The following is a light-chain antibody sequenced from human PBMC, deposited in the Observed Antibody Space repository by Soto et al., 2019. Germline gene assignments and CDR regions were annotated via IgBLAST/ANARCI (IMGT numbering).Light chain of an antibody. CDR1: QGITND. Sequence: DIQMTQSPSSLSASVGDRVTITCRASQGITNDLGWYQQKPGEGPKRLIYAASRLQSGVPSRFRGSGSGTEFTLTISSLQPEDFATYYCLQHNSYPYTFGQGTKLEIK. V-gene: IGKV1-17*01. CDR3: LQHNSYPYT. J-gene: IGKJ2*01. CDR2: AAS.